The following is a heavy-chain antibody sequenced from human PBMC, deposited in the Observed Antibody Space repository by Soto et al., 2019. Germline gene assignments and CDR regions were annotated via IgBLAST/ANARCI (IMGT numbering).Heavy chain of an antibody. CDR1: GFTFSSYA. CDR2: ISGSGDNT. Sequence: GGSLRLSCAASGFTFSSYAMSWVRQAPEKGLEWVSVISGSGDNTYNADSVKGRFTISRDKSKNTLYLQMNSLRAEDTAVYYCAKDRSRAKYQLLCSNFVAWGQGTLVTVAS. D-gene: IGHD2-2*01. J-gene: IGHJ4*02. CDR3: AKDRSRAKYQLLCSNFVA. V-gene: IGHV3-23*01.